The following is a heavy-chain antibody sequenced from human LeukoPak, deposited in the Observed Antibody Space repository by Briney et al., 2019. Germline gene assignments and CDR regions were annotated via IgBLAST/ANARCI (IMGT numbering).Heavy chain of an antibody. CDR3: ARGPDYYGSGSYLKWFDP. Sequence: GASVKVSCKASGYTFTGYYMHWVRQAPGQGLEWMGWINPNSGGTNYAQKFQGWVTMTRDTSISTAYMELSRLRSDDTAVYYCARGPDYYGSGSYLKWFDPWGQGTLVTVSS. CDR1: GYTFTGYY. J-gene: IGHJ5*02. V-gene: IGHV1-2*04. CDR2: INPNSGGT. D-gene: IGHD3-10*01.